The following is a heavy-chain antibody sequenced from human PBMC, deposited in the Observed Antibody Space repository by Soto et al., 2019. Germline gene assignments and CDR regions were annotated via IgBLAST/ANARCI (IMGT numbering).Heavy chain of an antibody. V-gene: IGHV2-26*01. D-gene: IGHD1-26*01. CDR2: IFSNDEK. J-gene: IGHJ6*02. Sequence: QVTLKESGPVLVKPTETLTLTCTVSGFSLSNARMGVSWIRQPPGKALEWLAHIFSNDEKSYSTSLKSRLTISKDTSKSQVVLTMTNMDPVDTATYYCARIYLVGAEDYYYYGMDVWGQGTPVTVSS. CDR1: GFSLSNARMG. CDR3: ARIYLVGAEDYYYYGMDV.